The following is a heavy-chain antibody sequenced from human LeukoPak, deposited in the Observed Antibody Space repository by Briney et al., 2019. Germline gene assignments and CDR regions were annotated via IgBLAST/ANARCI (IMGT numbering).Heavy chain of an antibody. Sequence: GGSLRLSCAASGFTFSSYSMNWVRQAPGKGLEWVSSISSSSSYIYYADSVKGRFTISRDNAKNSLYLQMNSLRAEDTAVYYCASPRSSSGWNYYYYGMDVWGQGTTVTVSS. CDR3: ASPRSSSGWNYYYYGMDV. CDR2: ISSSSSYI. J-gene: IGHJ6*02. CDR1: GFTFSSYS. D-gene: IGHD6-19*01. V-gene: IGHV3-21*01.